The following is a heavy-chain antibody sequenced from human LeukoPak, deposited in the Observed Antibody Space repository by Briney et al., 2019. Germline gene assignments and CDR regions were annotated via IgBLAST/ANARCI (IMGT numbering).Heavy chain of an antibody. CDR3: AKVVRSYDFWSGLYYFDY. Sequence: GGSLRLSCAASGFTFSSYAMSWARQAPGKGLEWVSAISGSGGSTYYADSVKGRFTISRDNSKNTLYLQMNSLRAEDTAVYYCAKVVRSYDFWSGLYYFDYWGQGTLVTVSS. V-gene: IGHV3-23*01. CDR1: GFTFSSYA. CDR2: ISGSGGST. D-gene: IGHD3-3*01. J-gene: IGHJ4*02.